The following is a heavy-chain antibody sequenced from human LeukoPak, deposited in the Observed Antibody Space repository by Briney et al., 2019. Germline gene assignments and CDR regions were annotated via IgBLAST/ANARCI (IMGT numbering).Heavy chain of an antibody. CDR3: ARGGAVAPKFNFDY. CDR1: GFTFSSYS. J-gene: IGHJ4*02. D-gene: IGHD6-19*01. V-gene: IGHV3-21*01. CDR2: ISSSSSYI. Sequence: GGSLRLSCAASGFTFSSYSMNWVRQAPGKGLEWVSSISSSSSYIYCADSVKGRFTISGDTAKNSLYLQMNSLRAEDTAVYYCARGGAVAPKFNFDYWGQGTLVTVSS.